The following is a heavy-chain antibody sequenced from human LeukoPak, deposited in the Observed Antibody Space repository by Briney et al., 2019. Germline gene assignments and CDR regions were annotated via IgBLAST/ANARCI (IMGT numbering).Heavy chain of an antibody. CDR1: GFTFSSYA. J-gene: IGHJ4*02. D-gene: IGHD6-13*01. CDR3: AKLRSGGPAAGNY. Sequence: GGSLRLSCAASGFTFSSYAMSWVRQGPGKGLEWVSTISGSDDSTYYADSVKGRFTISRDNSKNTVYLHMNSLRAEDTAVYFCAKLRSGGPAAGNYWGQGTLVTVSS. V-gene: IGHV3-23*01. CDR2: ISGSDDST.